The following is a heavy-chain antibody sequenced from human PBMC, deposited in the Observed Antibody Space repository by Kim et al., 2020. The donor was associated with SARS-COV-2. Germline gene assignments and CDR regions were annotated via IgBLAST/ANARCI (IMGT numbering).Heavy chain of an antibody. V-gene: IGHV3-21*01. CDR3: ARASAAMGLGLFAY. Sequence: GGSLRLSCAASGFTFSSYSMNWVRQAPGKGLEWVSSISSSSSYIYYADSVKGRFTISRDNAKNSLYLQMNSLRAVDTAVYYCARASAAMGLGLFAYWGQGTLVTVSS. J-gene: IGHJ4*02. CDR2: ISSSSSYI. D-gene: IGHD5-18*01. CDR1: GFTFSSYS.